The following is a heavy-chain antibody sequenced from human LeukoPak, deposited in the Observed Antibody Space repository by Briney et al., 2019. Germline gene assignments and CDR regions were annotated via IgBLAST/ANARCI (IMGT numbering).Heavy chain of an antibody. D-gene: IGHD2-2*01. CDR1: GYTFTGYY. J-gene: IGHJ5*02. V-gene: IGHV1-2*02. CDR2: INPNSGGT. CDR3: ARAYCSSTSRWEGYNWFDP. Sequence: GASVKVSCKASGYTFTGYYMHWVRQAPGQGLEWMGWINPNSGGTNYAQKFQGRVTMTRDTSISTAYMELSRLRSDDTAVYYCARAYCSSTSRWEGYNWFDPWGQGTLVTVSS.